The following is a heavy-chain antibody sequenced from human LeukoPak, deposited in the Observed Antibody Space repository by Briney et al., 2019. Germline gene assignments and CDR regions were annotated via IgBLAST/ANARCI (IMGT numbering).Heavy chain of an antibody. Sequence: PSETLSLTCAVYGGSFSGYYWSWIRQPPGKGLEWIGEINHSGSTNYNPSLKSRVTISVDTSNNQFSLKLSSVTAADTAVYYCARGGYNLYYFDYWGQGTLVTVSS. CDR3: ARGGYNLYYFDY. J-gene: IGHJ4*02. D-gene: IGHD5-24*01. V-gene: IGHV4-34*01. CDR1: GGSFSGYY. CDR2: INHSGST.